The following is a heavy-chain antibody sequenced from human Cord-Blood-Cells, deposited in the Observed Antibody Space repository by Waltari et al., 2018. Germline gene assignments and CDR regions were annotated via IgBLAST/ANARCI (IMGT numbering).Heavy chain of an antibody. CDR1: GFTFSSYS. Sequence: EVQLVESGGGLVKPGGSLRLSCAASGFTFSSYSMNWVRQAPGKGVEWVFINSNSSSYIYYADSVKGRFTISRDNAKNSLYLQMNSLRAEDTAVYYCARDETGDNWGQGTLVTVSS. D-gene: IGHD7-27*01. CDR2: NSNSSSYI. V-gene: IGHV3-21*01. CDR3: ARDETGDN. J-gene: IGHJ4*02.